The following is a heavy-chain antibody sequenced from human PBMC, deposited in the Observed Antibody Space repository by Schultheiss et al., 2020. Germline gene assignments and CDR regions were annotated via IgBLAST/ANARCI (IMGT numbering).Heavy chain of an antibody. CDR1: GFTFSINW. CDR3: AKGSSGIATGMDV. CDR2: INSDASST. Sequence: GGSLRLSCAASGFTFSINWMHWVRQAPGKGLVWVSRINSDASSTSYADSVKGRFTISRDNAKNTMSLQMNSLRVEDSAVYYCAKGSSGIATGMDVWGQGTTVTVSS. D-gene: IGHD6-13*01. V-gene: IGHV3-74*01. J-gene: IGHJ6*02.